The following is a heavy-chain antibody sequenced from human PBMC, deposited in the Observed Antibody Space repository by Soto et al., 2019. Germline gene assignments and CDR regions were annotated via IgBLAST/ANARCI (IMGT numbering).Heavy chain of an antibody. J-gene: IGHJ4*02. CDR1: GFTFSSYA. CDR2: ISGSGGST. Sequence: PGGSRRLSCAASGFTFSSYAMSWVRQAPGKGLEWVSAISGSGGSTYYADSVKGRFTISRDNSKNTLYLQMNSLRAEDTAVYYCAKDSGYYDSSGYYYGLKYWGQGTLVTVSS. D-gene: IGHD3-22*01. V-gene: IGHV3-23*01. CDR3: AKDSGYYDSSGYYYGLKY.